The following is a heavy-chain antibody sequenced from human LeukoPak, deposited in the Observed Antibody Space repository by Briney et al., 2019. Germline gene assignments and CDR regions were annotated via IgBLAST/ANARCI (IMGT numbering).Heavy chain of an antibody. CDR3: AKGSAPGIAAAGDD. CDR1: GFTFSSYA. CDR2: ISGSGRST. V-gene: IGHV3-23*01. J-gene: IGHJ4*02. D-gene: IGHD6-13*01. Sequence: GGSLRLSCAASGFTFSSYAMTWVRQAPGKGLHWVSAISGSGRSTYYADSVKGRFTISRDNSKNTLYLQMNSLRAEDTAVYYCAKGSAPGIAAAGDDWGQGTLVTVPS.